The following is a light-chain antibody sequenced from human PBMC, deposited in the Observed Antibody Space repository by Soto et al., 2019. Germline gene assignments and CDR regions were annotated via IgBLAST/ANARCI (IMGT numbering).Light chain of an antibody. Sequence: QSALTQPPSASGSPGQSVTISCTGTSSDVGGYNYVSWYQQHPGKAPKLMIYEVNERPSGVPDRFSGSKSGNTAPLTVSGLQAEDEADYYCSSYAGSNNLLFGGGTKLTVL. CDR3: SSYAGSNNLL. J-gene: IGLJ2*01. CDR1: SSDVGGYNY. CDR2: EVN. V-gene: IGLV2-8*01.